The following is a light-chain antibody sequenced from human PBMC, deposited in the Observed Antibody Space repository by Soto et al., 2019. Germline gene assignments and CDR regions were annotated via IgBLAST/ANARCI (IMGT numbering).Light chain of an antibody. CDR2: DAS. V-gene: IGKV1-33*01. CDR3: QQFHSPPIT. J-gene: IGKJ3*01. CDR1: QDITNY. Sequence: DIQMTQSPSSLSASVGDRITITCQASQDITNYLNWYQQKPGKAPKLLIFDASHLDGGVPSRFSGSGSGTDFTFTSSSLHPEDIATYFCQQFHSPPITFGPGTKVDL.